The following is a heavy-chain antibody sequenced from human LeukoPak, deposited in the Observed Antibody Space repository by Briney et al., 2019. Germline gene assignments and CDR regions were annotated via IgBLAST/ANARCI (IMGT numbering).Heavy chain of an antibody. CDR2: INHSGST. D-gene: IGHD5-18*01. CDR1: GGSFSGYY. V-gene: IGHV4-34*01. J-gene: IGHJ4*02. CDR3: ARGLDTAMADS. Sequence: SETLSLTCAVYGGSFSGYYWSWIRQPPGKGLEWIGEINHSGSTNYNPSLKSRVTISVDTSKNQSSLKLSSVTAADTAVYYCARGLDTAMADSWGQGTLVTVSS.